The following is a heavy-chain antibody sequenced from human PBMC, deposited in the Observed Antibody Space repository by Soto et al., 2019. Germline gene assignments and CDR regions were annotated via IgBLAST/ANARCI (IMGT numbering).Heavy chain of an antibody. V-gene: IGHV1-69*01. Sequence: QVQLEQSGGEVKKPGSSVKVSCKASGVTFSKFSMTWVRQAPGLGLEWVGGIIPIFGTANYAQKFHGRVTITSDESTRTSYLEVSNLRSGDTAVYYCAKVRYSSPMGYYYGMDVWGQRTAVTVSS. CDR1: GVTFSKFS. CDR3: AKVRYSSPMGYYYGMDV. D-gene: IGHD6-19*01. J-gene: IGHJ6*02. CDR2: IIPIFGTA.